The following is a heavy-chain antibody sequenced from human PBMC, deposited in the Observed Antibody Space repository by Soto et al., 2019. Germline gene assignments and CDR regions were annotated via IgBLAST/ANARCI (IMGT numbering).Heavy chain of an antibody. CDR3: ARVYCSGGGCYGIDY. Sequence: QVQLEQSGAEVKKPGATVRVSCKASGYTFTSYYMHWVRQAPGQGLEWMGIISPSGGSTTYAQKFQGRVRMTRDTSTSTVYMELSSLRSEDTAVYYCARVYCSGGGCYGIDYWGQGTLVTVSS. V-gene: IGHV1-46*01. CDR2: ISPSGGST. D-gene: IGHD2-15*01. CDR1: GYTFTSYY. J-gene: IGHJ4*02.